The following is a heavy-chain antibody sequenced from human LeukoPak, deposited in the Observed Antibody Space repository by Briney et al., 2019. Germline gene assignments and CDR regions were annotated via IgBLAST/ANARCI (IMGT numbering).Heavy chain of an antibody. CDR2: IYPRDGST. CDR1: GYTFTSNY. CDR3: ARAHLVWGIAPDWFDP. Sequence: GASVKVSCKASGYTFTSNYIHWVRQAPGQGLEWMGMIYPRDGSTSYAQKFQGRVTITRDTSASTAYMELSSLRSEDTAVYYCARAHLVWGIAPDWFDPWGQGTLVTVSS. J-gene: IGHJ5*02. D-gene: IGHD6-13*01. V-gene: IGHV1-46*01.